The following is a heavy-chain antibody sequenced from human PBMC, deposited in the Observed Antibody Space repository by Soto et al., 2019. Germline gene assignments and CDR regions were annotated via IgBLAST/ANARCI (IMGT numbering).Heavy chain of an antibody. D-gene: IGHD6-19*01. CDR1: GNSLSSGGYY. V-gene: IGHV4-31*03. CDR3: ARDWGSSGWPN. Sequence: PSETLSLTCTVSGNSLSSGGYYWSWIRQHPGKGLEWVGYIYFTGSTLYNPSLRSRLAMSLDTSKNQFSLKRGSVTAADTAIYYCARDWGSSGWPNWGPGTLVTVSS. J-gene: IGHJ4*02. CDR2: IYFTGST.